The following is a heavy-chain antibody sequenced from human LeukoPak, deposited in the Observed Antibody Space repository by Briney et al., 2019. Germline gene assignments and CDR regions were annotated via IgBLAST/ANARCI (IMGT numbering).Heavy chain of an antibody. V-gene: IGHV3-7*01. J-gene: IGHJ4*02. CDR2: IHVDGSER. CDR3: ARWNYAFDY. CDR1: GLTFSSYS. Sequence: GGSLRLSCAASGLTFSSYSMNWVRQAPGKGLEWVAYIHVDGSERYNVDSMKGRLTISRDNAKRSIYLQVSSLRAEDTAVYYCARWNYAFDYWGQGTLVTVSS. D-gene: IGHD1-7*01.